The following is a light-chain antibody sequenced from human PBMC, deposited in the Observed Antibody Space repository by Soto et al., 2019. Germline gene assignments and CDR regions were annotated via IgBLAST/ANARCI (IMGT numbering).Light chain of an antibody. Sequence: PATLSVSPVDRATLSCRASQSVSSYLAWYQQKPGQAPRLLIYAASNRATGIPARFSGSGSGTDFTLTSSRLEPEDFAVYYCQQYDSWTFGQGTKVDIK. CDR2: AAS. CDR3: QQYDSWT. V-gene: IGKV3-11*01. J-gene: IGKJ1*01. CDR1: QSVSSY.